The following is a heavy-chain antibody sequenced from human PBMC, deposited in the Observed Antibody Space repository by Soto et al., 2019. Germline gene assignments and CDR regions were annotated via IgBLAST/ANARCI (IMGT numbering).Heavy chain of an antibody. CDR1: GGSITRYY. V-gene: IGHV4-59*01. D-gene: IGHD3-10*01. J-gene: IGHJ4*01. Sequence: QVQLQESGPGLVKPSETLSLTCTVSGGSITRYYWSWIRQPPGKGLEWIGYIHNSGITSYRPSLQSRVTFSADVSNNQSSLDLRSVTAADTAVYYCARRWSGTDYWGHGALVTVSS. CDR3: ARRWSGTDY. CDR2: IHNSGIT.